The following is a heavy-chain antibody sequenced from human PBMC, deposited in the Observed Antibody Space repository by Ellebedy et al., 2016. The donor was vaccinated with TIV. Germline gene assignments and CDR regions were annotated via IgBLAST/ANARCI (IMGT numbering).Heavy chain of an antibody. CDR2: IYNSGST. CDR3: ARHLRYSSTTYYYYGMDV. CDR1: GGSISSYY. D-gene: IGHD6-13*01. Sequence: MPSETLSLTCTVSGGSISSYYWSWIRQPPGKGLEWIGFIYNSGSTNYNPSLKSRVTISVDTSKNQFSLKLSSVTAADTAVYYCARHLRYSSTTYYYYGMDVWGQGTTVTVSS. J-gene: IGHJ6*02. V-gene: IGHV4-59*08.